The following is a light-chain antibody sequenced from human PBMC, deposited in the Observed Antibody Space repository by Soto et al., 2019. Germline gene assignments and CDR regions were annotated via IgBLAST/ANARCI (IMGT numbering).Light chain of an antibody. V-gene: IGLV2-8*01. CDR1: SSDIGGNNF. CDR3: SSYGGSNNFVV. Sequence: QSVLTQPPYASGSPGQSVTISCTGTSSDIGGNNFVSWYQHHPGKAPKLMLYDVIKRPSGVPARFSGSKSGNTASLTVSGLQAEDEADYYCSSYGGSNNFVVFGGGTKLTVL. J-gene: IGLJ2*01. CDR2: DVI.